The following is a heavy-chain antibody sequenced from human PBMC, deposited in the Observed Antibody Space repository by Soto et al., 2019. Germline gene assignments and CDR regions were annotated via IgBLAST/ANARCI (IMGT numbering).Heavy chain of an antibody. D-gene: IGHD1-1*01. CDR2: FYWDDTK. CDR3: VHRHYNLGKYGMDV. Sequence: QITLKESGPTVVKPTQTLTLTCTFSGFSLSTTGVGVGWIRQPPGKALEWLALFYWDDTKRYSPSLKTRLTITKDHPKNQGGLTMTNMDPVDTATYYCVHRHYNLGKYGMDVWCQGTTVTVSS. J-gene: IGHJ6*02. CDR1: GFSLSTTGVG. V-gene: IGHV2-5*02.